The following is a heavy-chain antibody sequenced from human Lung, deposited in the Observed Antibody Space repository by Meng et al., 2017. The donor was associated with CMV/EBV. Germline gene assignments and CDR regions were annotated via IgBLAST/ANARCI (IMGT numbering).Heavy chain of an antibody. CDR2: ISSSSSYI. CDR1: GFTFSSYS. J-gene: IGHJ6*02. D-gene: IGHD3-3*01. Sequence: GESLKISCAASGFTFSSYSMSWVRQAPGKGLEWVSSISSSSSYIYYADSVKGRFTISRDNAKNSLYLQMNSLRAEDTAVYYCARDHHPVGDFWSGYPINYDYYGMDVXGQGXTVTVSS. V-gene: IGHV3-21*01. CDR3: ARDHHPVGDFWSGYPINYDYYGMDV.